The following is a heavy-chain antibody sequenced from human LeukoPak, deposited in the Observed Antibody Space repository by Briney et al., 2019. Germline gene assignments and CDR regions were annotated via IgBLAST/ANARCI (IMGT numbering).Heavy chain of an antibody. V-gene: IGHV4-4*07. J-gene: IGHJ3*02. CDR1: GGSISSYY. Sequence: PSETLSLTCTVSGGSISSYYWSWIRQPAGKGLEWIGRIYTSGSTNYNSSLKSRVTMSVDTSKNQFSLKLSSVPAADTAVYYCARVPNDNSPKGAFDIWGQGTMVTVSS. D-gene: IGHD4-23*01. CDR2: IYTSGST. CDR3: ARVPNDNSPKGAFDI.